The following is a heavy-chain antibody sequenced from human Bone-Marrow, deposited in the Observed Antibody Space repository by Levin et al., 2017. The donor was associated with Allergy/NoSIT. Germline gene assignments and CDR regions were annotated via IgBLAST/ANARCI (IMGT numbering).Heavy chain of an antibody. CDR2: ISGDGSST. Sequence: GGSLRLSCVNSGFTISGYWMHWVRQAPGKGLEWVARISGDGSSTSYADSVKDRFTISRDNDKNTLYLQVNSLRPEDTAVYYCARGNSGYGFFDYWGQGTLVTVSS. J-gene: IGHJ4*02. CDR1: GFTISGYW. D-gene: IGHD5-12*01. V-gene: IGHV3-74*01. CDR3: ARGNSGYGFFDY.